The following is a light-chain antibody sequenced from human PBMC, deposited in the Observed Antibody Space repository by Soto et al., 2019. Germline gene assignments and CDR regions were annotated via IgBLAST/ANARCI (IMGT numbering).Light chain of an antibody. CDR3: QSYDSSLSHVV. CDR1: SSNIGAGYD. Sequence: QSVLTQPPSVSGAPGQRVTISCTGSSSNIGAGYDVHWYQQLPGTAPKSLIYGNSNRPSGVPDRFSGSKSGTSASLAITGLQAEDEADYYCQSYDSSLSHVVFGGGTKLTAL. V-gene: IGLV1-40*01. J-gene: IGLJ2*01. CDR2: GNS.